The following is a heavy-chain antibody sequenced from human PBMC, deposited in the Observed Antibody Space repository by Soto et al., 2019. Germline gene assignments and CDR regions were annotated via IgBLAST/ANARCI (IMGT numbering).Heavy chain of an antibody. D-gene: IGHD2-2*01. CDR3: ARGQVVVVPAARNWFDP. V-gene: IGHV1-18*01. CDR2: ISAYNGNT. J-gene: IGHJ5*02. CDR1: GYTFTSYG. Sequence: ASVKVSCKASGYTFTSYGISWVRQAPGQGLEWMGWISAYNGNTNYAQKLQGRVTMTTDTSTSTAYMELRSLRSDDTAVYYCARGQVVVVPAARNWFDPWGQGTLVTVSS.